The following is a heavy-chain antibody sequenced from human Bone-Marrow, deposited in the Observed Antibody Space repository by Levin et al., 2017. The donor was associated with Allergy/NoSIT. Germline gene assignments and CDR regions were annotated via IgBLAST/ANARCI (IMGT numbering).Heavy chain of an antibody. V-gene: IGHV5-51*01. Sequence: GESLKISCAGFQYSFSTFWIAWVRQMPGKGLEWMGIIYPGDSETRYSPSVEGQVTISVDKSINTAYLQWSSLKASDSAMYFCARWSDYYDSSGYYGFDHWGQGTLVTVSS. D-gene: IGHD3-22*01. CDR2: IYPGDSET. CDR3: ARWSDYYDSSGYYGFDH. CDR1: QYSFSTFW. J-gene: IGHJ4*02.